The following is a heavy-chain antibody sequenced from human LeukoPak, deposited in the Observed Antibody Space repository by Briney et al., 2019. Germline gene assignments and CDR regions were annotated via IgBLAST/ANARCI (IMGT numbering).Heavy chain of an antibody. D-gene: IGHD3-22*01. CDR3: ARGYYDRSGSSNPFDS. CDR1: GDSISSSY. J-gene: IGHJ4*02. V-gene: IGHV4-59*01. CDR2: VHYTGKT. Sequence: SETLSLTCTVSGDSISSSYWNWIRQPPGKRLEWVGYVHYTGKTNYNPSLNNRATISVDMSKNQFSLTLTSVTVADTAMYYCARGYYDRSGSSNPFDSWGQGTLVTVSA.